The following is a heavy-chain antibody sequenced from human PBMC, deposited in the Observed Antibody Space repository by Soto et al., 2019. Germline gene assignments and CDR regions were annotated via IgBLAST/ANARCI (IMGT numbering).Heavy chain of an antibody. V-gene: IGHV3-23*01. CDR2: ISGSGGST. CDR3: ATGTELLWFGELPHDAFDI. D-gene: IGHD3-10*01. Sequence: GESLKISCAASGFTFSSYAMSWVRQAPGKGLEWVSAISGSGGSTYYADSVKGRFTISRDNSKNTLYLQMNSLRAEDTAVYYCATGTELLWFGELPHDAFDIWGQGTMVTVSS. J-gene: IGHJ3*02. CDR1: GFTFSSYA.